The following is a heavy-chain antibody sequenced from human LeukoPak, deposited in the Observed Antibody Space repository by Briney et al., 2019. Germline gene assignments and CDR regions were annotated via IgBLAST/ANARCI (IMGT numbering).Heavy chain of an antibody. CDR2: IYTSGST. Sequence: NASEPLSLTCTVSGGSISRGSYYWSWIRRPAGKGLEWIGRIYTSGSTNYNPSLKSRVTISVDTSKNQFSLELSSVTAADSAVYYCARGRVRWFDPWGQGTLVTVSS. CDR3: ARGRVRWFDP. V-gene: IGHV4-61*02. J-gene: IGHJ5*02. CDR1: GGSISRGSYY.